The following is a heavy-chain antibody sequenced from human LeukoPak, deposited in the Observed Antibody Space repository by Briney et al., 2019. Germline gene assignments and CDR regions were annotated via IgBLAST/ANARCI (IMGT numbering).Heavy chain of an antibody. Sequence: PSETLSLTCTVSGGSVDTYYWSWIRQPLGKGLEWIGYIHYSGSTNYNPSPKSRVSITVDTSKNLFSLKLNSVTAADTAVYCCARDIGDDYTNWYDPWGQGTLVTVSS. D-gene: IGHD5-24*01. CDR1: GGSVDTYY. J-gene: IGHJ5*02. CDR2: IHYSGST. CDR3: ARDIGDDYTNWYDP. V-gene: IGHV4-59*02.